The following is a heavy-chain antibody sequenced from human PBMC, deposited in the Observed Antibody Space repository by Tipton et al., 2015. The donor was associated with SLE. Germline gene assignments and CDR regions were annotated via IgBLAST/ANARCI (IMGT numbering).Heavy chain of an antibody. CDR2: VYSGGNT. V-gene: IGHV4-39*07. J-gene: IGHJ4*01. CDR1: GGSISSSPYY. Sequence: TLSLTCTVSGGSISSSPYYWAWIRQPPGKGLEWIGTVYSGGNTYHIPSLKTRVTISVDTSRNQFSLKLTSVTAADTAVYYCASPTVGATGGFDSWGHGTLVIVSS. CDR3: ASPTVGATGGFDS. D-gene: IGHD1-26*01.